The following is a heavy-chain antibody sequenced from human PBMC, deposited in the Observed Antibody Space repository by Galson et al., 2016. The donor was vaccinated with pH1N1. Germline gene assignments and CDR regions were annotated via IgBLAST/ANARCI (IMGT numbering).Heavy chain of an antibody. J-gene: IGHJ4*02. CDR1: GGSVSSGHYY. Sequence: ETLSLTCNVSGGSVSSGHYYWSWIRQFPGKGLEWIGYSFYSVTTKYNPSLENRVVISLDTSKNHCTLKFTSLRSADTAVYYCARKRPYDFWGGYFDSWGQGILVTVSS. D-gene: IGHD3-3*01. CDR2: SFYSVTT. CDR3: ARKRPYDFWGGYFDS. V-gene: IGHV4-61*01.